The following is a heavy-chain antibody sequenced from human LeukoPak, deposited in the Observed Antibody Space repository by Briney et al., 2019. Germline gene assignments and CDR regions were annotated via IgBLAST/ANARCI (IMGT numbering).Heavy chain of an antibody. J-gene: IGHJ1*01. V-gene: IGHV4-30-4*01. D-gene: IGHD3-22*01. Sequence: TSQTLSLTCTVSGGSISSGDYYWSWLRQPPGKGLEWIGYIYYSGSTYYNPSLKSRVSISVDTSKNQFSLKLSSVTAADTAVYYCARAPLREYYYDSSGYYPAGYFQHWGQGTLVTVSS. CDR3: ARAPLREYYYDSSGYYPAGYFQH. CDR1: GGSISSGDYY. CDR2: IYYSGST.